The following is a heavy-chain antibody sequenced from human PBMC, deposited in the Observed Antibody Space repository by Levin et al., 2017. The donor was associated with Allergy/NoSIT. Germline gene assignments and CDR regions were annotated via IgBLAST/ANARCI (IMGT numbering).Heavy chain of an antibody. CDR1: GFTISSNY. V-gene: IGHV3-53*01. Sequence: PGGSLRLSCAASGFTISSNYMSWVRQAPGKGLEWVSAIYSGGSTYYADSVKGRFTISRDNSKNTLYLQMNSLRAEDTAVYYCARGAKEIAAAGTVNYGMDGWGQGTTVTVSS. CDR3: ARGAKEIAAAGTVNYGMDG. D-gene: IGHD6-13*01. J-gene: IGHJ6*02. CDR2: IYSGGST.